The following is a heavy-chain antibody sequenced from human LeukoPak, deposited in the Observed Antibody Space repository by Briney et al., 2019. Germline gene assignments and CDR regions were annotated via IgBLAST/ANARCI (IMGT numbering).Heavy chain of an antibody. J-gene: IGHJ4*02. CDR2: ISYDGSNK. V-gene: IGHV3-30*18. CDR1: GSTFSSYG. D-gene: IGHD6-13*01. Sequence: GGSLRLSCAASGSTFSSYGMHWVRQAPGKGLEWVAVISYDGSNKYYADSVKGRFTISRDNSKNTLYLQMNSLRAEDTAVYYCAKDGGIAAAGWPLDYWGQGTLVTVSS. CDR3: AKDGGIAAAGWPLDY.